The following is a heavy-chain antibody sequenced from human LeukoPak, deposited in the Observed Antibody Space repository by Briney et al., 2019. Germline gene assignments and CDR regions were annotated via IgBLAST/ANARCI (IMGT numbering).Heavy chain of an antibody. Sequence: PGGSLRLSCAACGFTFSDYIMNWVRQDPGKGLEWVASISRNSTYIHYADSVKGRFTISRDNARNSLFLQMNSLRAEDTAIYYCARDEGYYFDSWGQGTQVTVSS. J-gene: IGHJ4*02. CDR2: ISRNSTYI. V-gene: IGHV3-21*01. CDR1: GFTFSDYI. CDR3: ARDEGYYFDS.